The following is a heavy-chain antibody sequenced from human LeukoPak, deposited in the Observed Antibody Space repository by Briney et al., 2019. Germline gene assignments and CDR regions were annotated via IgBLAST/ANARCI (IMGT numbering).Heavy chain of an antibody. J-gene: IGHJ3*02. D-gene: IGHD6-13*01. CDR2: IYTSGST. CDR1: GGSISSYY. Sequence: SETLSLTCTVSGGSISSYYWSWIRQPAGKGLEWIGRIYTSGSTNYNPSLKSRVTMSVDTSKNQFSLKPSSVTAADTAVYYCARHSSSWYWSMGGSGAFDIWGQGTMVTVSS. CDR3: ARHSSSWYWSMGGSGAFDI. V-gene: IGHV4-4*07.